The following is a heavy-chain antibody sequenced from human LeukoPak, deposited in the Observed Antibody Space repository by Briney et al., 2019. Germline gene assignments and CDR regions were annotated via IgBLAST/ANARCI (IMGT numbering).Heavy chain of an antibody. CDR1: GFTFSSYE. Sequence: PGGSLRLSCAASGFTFSSYEMNWVRQAPGKGLEWVSYISSSGSTIYYADSVKGRFTISRDNAKSSLYLQMNSLRAEDTAVYYCARDEGYYYDSSDYWGQGTLVTVSS. CDR2: ISSSGSTI. V-gene: IGHV3-48*03. J-gene: IGHJ4*02. CDR3: ARDEGYYYDSSDY. D-gene: IGHD3-22*01.